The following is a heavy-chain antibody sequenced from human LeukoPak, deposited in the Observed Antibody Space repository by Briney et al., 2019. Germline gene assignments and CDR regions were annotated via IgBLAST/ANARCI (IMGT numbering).Heavy chain of an antibody. CDR3: ARAPYGGYYDY. CDR1: GFTFSSYD. V-gene: IGHV3-13*01. J-gene: IGHJ4*02. D-gene: IGHD4-23*01. Sequence: GGSLRLSCAASGFTFSSYDMHWVRQATGKGLEWVSAIGTAGDTYYPGSVKGRFTISRENAKNSLYLQMNSLRAGDTAVYYCARAPYGGYYDYWGQGTLVTVSS. CDR2: IGTAGDT.